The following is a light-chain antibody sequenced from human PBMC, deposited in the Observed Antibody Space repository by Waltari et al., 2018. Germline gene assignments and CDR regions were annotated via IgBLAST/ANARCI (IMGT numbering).Light chain of an antibody. V-gene: IGLV1-40*01. J-gene: IGLJ3*02. CDR1: GSNIGAGHD. Sequence: QSVLTQPPSVYGAPGQRVTISCTGSGSNIGAGHDVPWYQQLPRAAPKLLIYGSSSRPLGVPDRFFGSTSGTSASLAIIGLQAEDEADYYCQSYDTSVSVVFGGGTKLTVL. CDR3: QSYDTSVSVV. CDR2: GSS.